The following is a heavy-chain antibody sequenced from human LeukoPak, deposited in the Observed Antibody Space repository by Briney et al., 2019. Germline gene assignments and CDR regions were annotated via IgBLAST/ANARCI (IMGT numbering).Heavy chain of an antibody. Sequence: ASVKVSCKASGYTFTGYYMHWVRQAPGQGLEWMGWISAYNGNTNYAQKLQGRVTMTTDTSTSTAYMELRSLRSDDTAVYYCARDPPTVTTRIVPMGYWGQGTLVTVSS. V-gene: IGHV1-18*04. CDR3: ARDPPTVTTRIVPMGY. D-gene: IGHD4-17*01. J-gene: IGHJ4*02. CDR2: ISAYNGNT. CDR1: GYTFTGYY.